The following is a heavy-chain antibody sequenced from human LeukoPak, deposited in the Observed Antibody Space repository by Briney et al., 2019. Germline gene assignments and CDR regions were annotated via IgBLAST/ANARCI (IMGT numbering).Heavy chain of an antibody. Sequence: PGGSLRLSCAASGFTFSSYWMSWVRQAPGKGLEWVANIKQDGNEKYYVDSVKGRFTISRDNAKNSLYLQMNSLRAEDTAVYYCARDQLGRRDKKYYYDSSGYHYFDYWGQGTLVTVSS. V-gene: IGHV3-7*01. CDR2: IKQDGNEK. CDR3: ARDQLGRRDKKYYYDSSGYHYFDY. D-gene: IGHD3-22*01. CDR1: GFTFSSYW. J-gene: IGHJ4*02.